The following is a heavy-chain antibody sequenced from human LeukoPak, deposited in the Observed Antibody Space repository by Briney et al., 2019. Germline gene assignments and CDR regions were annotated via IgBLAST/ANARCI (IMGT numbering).Heavy chain of an antibody. V-gene: IGHV3-33*01. CDR3: ARDAGVVPAAMWENWFDP. Sequence: GGSLRLSCAASGFTSSSYGMHWVRQAPGKGLEWVAVIWYDGSNKYYADSVKGRFTISRDNSKNTLYLQMNSLRAEDTAVYYCARDAGVVPAAMWENWFDPWGQGTLVTVSS. J-gene: IGHJ5*02. CDR2: IWYDGSNK. D-gene: IGHD2-2*01. CDR1: GFTSSSYG.